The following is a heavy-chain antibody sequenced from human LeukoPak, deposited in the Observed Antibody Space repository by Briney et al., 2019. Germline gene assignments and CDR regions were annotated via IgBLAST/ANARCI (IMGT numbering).Heavy chain of an antibody. D-gene: IGHD3-22*01. V-gene: IGHV1-2*06. CDR2: INPNSGGT. CDR1: GYTFTGYY. Sequence: ASVKVSCKASGYTFTGYYMHWVRQAPGQGLEWMGRINPNSGGTNYAQKFQGRVTMTRDTSISTAYMELSRLRSDDTAVYYRARDVTVYYDSSGSSIDYWGQGTLVTVSS. CDR3: ARDVTVYYDSSGSSIDY. J-gene: IGHJ4*02.